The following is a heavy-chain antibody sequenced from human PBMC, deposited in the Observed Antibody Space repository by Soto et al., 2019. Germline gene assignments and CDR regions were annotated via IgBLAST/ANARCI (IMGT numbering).Heavy chain of an antibody. CDR2: IIPIFGTA. D-gene: IGHD1-26*01. J-gene: IGHJ4*02. CDR1: GGTFSSYS. CDR3: ARDSARHSGGIDE. V-gene: IGHV1-69*01. Sequence: QVQLVQSGAEVKKPGSSVKVSCKASGGTFSSYSINWVRQAPGQGLEWMGEIIPIFGTANYAQKFQGRVTISADESTRTAYMELSSRRSEDTAVYYCARDSARHSGGIDEWGQGTLVSVSS.